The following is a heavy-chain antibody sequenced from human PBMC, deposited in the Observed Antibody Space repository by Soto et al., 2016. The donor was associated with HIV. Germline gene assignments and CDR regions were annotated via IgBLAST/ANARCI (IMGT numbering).Heavy chain of an antibody. D-gene: IGHD6-19*01. V-gene: IGHV3-66*01. CDR1: GFTVSSNY. Sequence: EVQLVESGGGLVQPGGSLRLSCAASGFTVSSNYMSWVRQAPGKGLEWVSVIYSGGSTYYADSVKGRFTISRDNSKNTLYLQMNSLRAEDTAVYYCARDPGAVASWYFDLWGRGTLVTVSS. CDR3: ARDPGAVASWYFDL. J-gene: IGHJ2*01. CDR2: IYSGGST.